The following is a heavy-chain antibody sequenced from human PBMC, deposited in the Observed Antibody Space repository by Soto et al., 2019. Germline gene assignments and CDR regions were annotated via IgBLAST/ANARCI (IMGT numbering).Heavy chain of an antibody. CDR3: ARARQQWLVLEWQELDYYYYGMDV. CDR2: IIPIFGTA. V-gene: IGHV1-69*06. Sequence: SVKVSCKASGGTFSSYAISWVRQAPGQGLEWMGGIIPIFGTANYAQKFQGRVTITADKSTSTAYMELSSLRSEDTAVYYCARARQQWLVLEWQELDYYYYGMDVWGQGATVTVSS. J-gene: IGHJ6*02. CDR1: GGTFSSYA. D-gene: IGHD6-19*01.